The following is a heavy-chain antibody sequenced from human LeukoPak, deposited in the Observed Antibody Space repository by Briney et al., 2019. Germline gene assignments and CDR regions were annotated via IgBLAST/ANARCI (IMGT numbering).Heavy chain of an antibody. J-gene: IGHJ4*02. V-gene: IGHV4-38-2*02. Sequence: SETLSLTCTVSGYSISSGYYWGWIRQPPGKGLEWIGSIYHSGSTYYNPSLKSRVTISVDTSKNQFSLKLTSVTAADTAVYYCANSYYSGSGTDRFDYWGQGTLVTVSS. CDR2: IYHSGST. CDR1: GYSISSGYY. CDR3: ANSYYSGSGTDRFDY. D-gene: IGHD3-10*01.